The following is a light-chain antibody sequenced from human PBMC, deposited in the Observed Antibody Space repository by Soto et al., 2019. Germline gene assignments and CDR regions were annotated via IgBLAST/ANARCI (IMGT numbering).Light chain of an antibody. Sequence: DIQMTQSPSSLSASVGDRVTISCRASQTITTYLNWYQQKPGKAPKLLISAASSLHSGVPSRCSRSGSGTDFTLTISSLQPEDFAAYYCQQTYSALWTFGQGTKLEIK. J-gene: IGKJ1*01. CDR2: AAS. V-gene: IGKV1-39*01. CDR3: QQTYSALWT. CDR1: QTITTY.